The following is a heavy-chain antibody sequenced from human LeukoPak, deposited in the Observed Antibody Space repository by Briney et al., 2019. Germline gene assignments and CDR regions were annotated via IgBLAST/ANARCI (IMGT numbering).Heavy chain of an antibody. Sequence: PSETLSLTCTVSGGSISSYYWSWIRQPPGKGLEWIGYIYYSGSTNYNPSLKSRVTISVDTSKNQFSLKLSSVTAADTAVYYCARGKQSMVRGLGGFDPWGQGTLVTVSS. CDR2: IYYSGST. CDR3: ARGKQSMVRGLGGFDP. CDR1: GGSISSYY. J-gene: IGHJ5*02. V-gene: IGHV4-59*01. D-gene: IGHD3-10*01.